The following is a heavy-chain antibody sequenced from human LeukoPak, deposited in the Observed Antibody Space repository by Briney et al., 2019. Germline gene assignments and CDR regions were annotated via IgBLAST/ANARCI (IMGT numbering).Heavy chain of an antibody. CDR3: TTFVVVIDPPLFNYAFDI. J-gene: IGHJ3*02. CDR1: GFTFSNAW. D-gene: IGHD2-21*01. CDR2: IKSKTGGGTT. Sequence: GGSLRLSCAASGFTFSNAWMSWVRQAPGKGLEWVGRIKSKTGGGTTDYAAPVKGRFTISRDDSKNTLYLQMNSLKTEDTAVYYCTTFVVVIDPPLFNYAFDIWGQGTMVTVSS. V-gene: IGHV3-15*01.